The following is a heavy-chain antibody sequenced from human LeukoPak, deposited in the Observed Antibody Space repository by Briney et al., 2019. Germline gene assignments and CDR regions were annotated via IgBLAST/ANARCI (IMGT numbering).Heavy chain of an antibody. CDR3: ARGARAYSSSWYGVDY. Sequence: SSETLSLTCAVYGGSFSGYYWSWIRQPPGKGLEWIGEINHSGSTNYNPSLKSRVTISVDTSKNQFSLKLSSVTAADTAVYYCARGARAYSSSWYGVDYWGQGTLVTVSS. J-gene: IGHJ4*02. CDR1: GGSFSGYY. CDR2: INHSGST. V-gene: IGHV4-34*01. D-gene: IGHD6-13*01.